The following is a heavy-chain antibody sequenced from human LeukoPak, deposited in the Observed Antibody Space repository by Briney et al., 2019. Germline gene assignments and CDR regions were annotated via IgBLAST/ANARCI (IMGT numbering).Heavy chain of an antibody. J-gene: IGHJ4*02. CDR3: ARVSAREVMVDY. CDR1: GYSISSGYY. CDR2: IYHSGST. V-gene: IGHV4-38-2*02. D-gene: IGHD2-21*01. Sequence: SETLSLTCTVPGYSISSGYYWGWIRQPPGKGLEWIGSIYHSGSTYYNPSLKSRVTISVDTSKNQFSLKLSSVTAADTAVYYCARVSAREVMVDYWGQGTLVTVSS.